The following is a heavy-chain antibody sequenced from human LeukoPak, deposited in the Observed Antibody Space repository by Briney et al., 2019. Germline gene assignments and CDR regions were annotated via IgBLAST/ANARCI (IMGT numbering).Heavy chain of an antibody. V-gene: IGHV1-3*03. D-gene: IGHD1-26*01. CDR1: GYSFTSYT. Sequence: ASVKVSCKASGYSFTSYTIHWVRQAPGQSLEWMGWIIPGNGNTKYSQEFQGGVTFTRDTSANTAYMEVSSLRSEDMAVYYCARDSGSRQAYFGYWGQGTLVTVSS. J-gene: IGHJ4*02. CDR3: ARDSGSRQAYFGY. CDR2: IIPGNGNT.